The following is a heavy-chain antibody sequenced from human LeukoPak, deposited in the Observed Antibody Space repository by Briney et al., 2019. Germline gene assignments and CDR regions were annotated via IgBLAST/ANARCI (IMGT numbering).Heavy chain of an antibody. J-gene: IGHJ4*02. D-gene: IGHD3-22*01. CDR1: GYTFSNYG. Sequence: GAPVKVSCKASGYTFSNYGIRWVRQAPGQGLEWMGRIIPILGIANYAQKFQGRVTITADKSTSTAYMELSSLRSEDTAVYYCARAHPYYYDSSGPDDYWGQGTLVTVSS. CDR3: ARAHPYYYDSSGPDDY. V-gene: IGHV1-69*04. CDR2: IIPILGIA.